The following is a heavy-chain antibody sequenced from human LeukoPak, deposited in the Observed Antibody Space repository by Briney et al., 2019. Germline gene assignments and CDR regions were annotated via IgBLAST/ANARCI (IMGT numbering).Heavy chain of an antibody. J-gene: IGHJ3*02. CDR2: ISSSSSYI. Sequence: GGSLRLSCAASGFTFSSYSMNWVRQAPGKGLEWVSSISSSSSYIYYADSVKGRFTISRDNAKNSLYLQMNSLRAEDTAVYYCARAKRVGARNAFDIWGQGTMVTVSS. CDR1: GFTFSSYS. D-gene: IGHD1-26*01. CDR3: ARAKRVGARNAFDI. V-gene: IGHV3-21*01.